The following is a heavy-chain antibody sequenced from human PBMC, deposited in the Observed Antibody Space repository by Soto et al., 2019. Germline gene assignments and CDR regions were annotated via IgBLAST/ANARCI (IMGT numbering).Heavy chain of an antibody. D-gene: IGHD3-3*01. Sequence: QVQLVQSGAEVKKPGSSVKVSCKASGGTFSSYAISWVRQAPGQGLEWMGGIIPIFGTANYAQKFQGRVTITSDKSTSTAYMELSSLRSEDTAVYYCAREGRGCGTIFGVAHNYFDYWGQGTLVTVSS. J-gene: IGHJ4*02. CDR2: IIPIFGTA. V-gene: IGHV1-69*06. CDR1: GGTFSSYA. CDR3: AREGRGCGTIFGVAHNYFDY.